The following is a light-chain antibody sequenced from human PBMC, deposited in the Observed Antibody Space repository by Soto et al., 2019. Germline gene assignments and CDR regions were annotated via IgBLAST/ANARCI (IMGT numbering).Light chain of an antibody. V-gene: IGLV2-8*01. CDR3: SSYSGSNNLV. CDR1: SSDVGGYNL. Sequence: QSALTQSPSASGSPGQSVTISCTGTSSDVGGYNLVSWYQQHPGKAPKLMIYEVNKRLSGVPDRISGSKSGYTASLTVSGLQAEDEADYFCSSYSGSNNLVFGGGTKLTVL. CDR2: EVN. J-gene: IGLJ2*01.